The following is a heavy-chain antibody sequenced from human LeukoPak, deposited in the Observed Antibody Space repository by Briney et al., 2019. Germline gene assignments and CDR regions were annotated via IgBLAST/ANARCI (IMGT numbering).Heavy chain of an antibody. D-gene: IGHD3-9*01. J-gene: IGHJ5*02. CDR3: AKDRTGPIFPFFDP. Sequence: PGGSLRLSCAASGFTFSSYAMSWVRQAPGKGLEWVSAISGSGGSTYDADSVKGRFTISRDNSKNTPYLQMNNLRAEDTAVYYCAKDRTGPIFPFFDPWGQGILVTVSS. V-gene: IGHV3-23*01. CDR2: ISGSGGST. CDR1: GFTFSSYA.